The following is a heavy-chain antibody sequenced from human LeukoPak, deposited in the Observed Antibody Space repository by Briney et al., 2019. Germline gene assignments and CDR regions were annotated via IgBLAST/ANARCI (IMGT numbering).Heavy chain of an antibody. CDR2: ISGSGGST. V-gene: IGHV3-23*01. CDR1: GFTFSSYA. Sequence: GGSLRLSCAASGFTFSSYAMSWVRQAPGKGLEWVSAISGSGGSTYYADSVKGRFTISRDNSKNTLYLQMNSLRAEDTAVYYCAKDVIVVPAALFGYFDYWGQGTLVTVSP. CDR3: AKDVIVVPAALFGYFDY. J-gene: IGHJ4*02. D-gene: IGHD2-2*01.